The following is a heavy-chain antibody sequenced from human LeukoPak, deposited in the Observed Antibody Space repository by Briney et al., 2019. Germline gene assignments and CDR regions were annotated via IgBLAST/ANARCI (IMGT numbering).Heavy chain of an antibody. CDR1: GGSISDSY. D-gene: IGHD2-15*01. Sequence: SETLSLTCTVSGGSISDSYWSWIRQPPGKGLEWIGYIYHSGSTYYNPSLKSRVTISVDRSKNQFPLRLSSVTAADTAVYYCARGRCSGGSCYLFDYWGQGTLVTVSS. J-gene: IGHJ4*02. CDR2: IYHSGST. V-gene: IGHV4-59*12. CDR3: ARGRCSGGSCYLFDY.